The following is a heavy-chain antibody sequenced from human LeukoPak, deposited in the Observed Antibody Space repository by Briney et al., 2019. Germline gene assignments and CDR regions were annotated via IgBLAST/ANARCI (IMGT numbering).Heavy chain of an antibody. CDR2: INPSGGST. D-gene: IGHD6-13*01. CDR3: ARVGGMAAAGFHNYYYMDV. CDR1: GYTFTSYY. V-gene: IGHV1-46*01. J-gene: IGHJ6*03. Sequence: GASVKVSCKASGYTFTSYYMYWVRQAPGQGLEWMGIINPSGGSTSYAQKFQGRVTMTRDMSTSTVYMELSSLRSEDTAVYYCARVGGMAAAGFHNYYYMDVWGKGTTVTVSS.